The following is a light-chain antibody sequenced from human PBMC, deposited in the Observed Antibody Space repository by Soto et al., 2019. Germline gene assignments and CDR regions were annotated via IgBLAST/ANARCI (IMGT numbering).Light chain of an antibody. V-gene: IGLV2-14*01. CDR2: DVS. J-gene: IGLJ2*01. CDR1: SSDVGGYNY. Sequence: QSALTQPASVSGSPGQSITISCTGTSSDVGGYNYVSWYQQHPGKAPKLMIYDVSNRPPGVSNRFSGSKSGNTASLTISGLQAEDEADYYCSSYTSISTLVVFGGGTKVTVL. CDR3: SSYTSISTLVV.